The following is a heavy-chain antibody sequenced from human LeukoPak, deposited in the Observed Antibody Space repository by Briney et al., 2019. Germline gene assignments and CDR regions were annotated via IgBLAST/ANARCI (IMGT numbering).Heavy chain of an antibody. J-gene: IGHJ5*02. V-gene: IGHV4-34*01. Sequence: SETLSLTCAVYGGSFSGYYWSWIRQSPGKGLEWIGEINHSGSTNYNPSLKSRVTISVDTSKNQFSLKLSSVTAADTAVYYCARGRGASPYYYDSSGYTWFDPWGQGTLVTVSS. CDR2: INHSGST. CDR1: GGSFSGYY. CDR3: ARGRGASPYYYDSSGYTWFDP. D-gene: IGHD3-22*01.